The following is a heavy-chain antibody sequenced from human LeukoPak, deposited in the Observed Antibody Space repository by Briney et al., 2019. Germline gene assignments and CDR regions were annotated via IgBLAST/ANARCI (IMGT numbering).Heavy chain of an antibody. CDR2: ISSSGSTI. J-gene: IGHJ4*02. D-gene: IGHD3-22*01. Sequence: GGSLRLSCAASGFTFGDYWMSWIRQAPGKGLEWVSYISSSGSTIYYADSVKGRFTISRDNAKNSLYLQMNSLRAEDTAVYYCAREGYYYDSSGYYYWGQGTLVTVSS. V-gene: IGHV3-11*01. CDR3: AREGYYYDSSGYYY. CDR1: GFTFGDYW.